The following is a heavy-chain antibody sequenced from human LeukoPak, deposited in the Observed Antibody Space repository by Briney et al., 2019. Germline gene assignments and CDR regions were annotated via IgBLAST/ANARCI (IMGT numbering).Heavy chain of an antibody. CDR2: ISSCGSTI. D-gene: IGHD2-21*02. CDR1: GFTFSSYE. V-gene: IGHV3-48*03. CDR3: ARGNGLYCGGDCYSYYYYYMDV. J-gene: IGHJ6*03. Sequence: GGSLRLSCAASGFTFSSYEMNWVRQAPGKGLEWVSYISSCGSTIYYADSVKGRFTISRDNAKNSLYLQMNSLRAEDTAVYYCARGNGLYCGGDCYSYYYYYMDVWGKGTTVTVSS.